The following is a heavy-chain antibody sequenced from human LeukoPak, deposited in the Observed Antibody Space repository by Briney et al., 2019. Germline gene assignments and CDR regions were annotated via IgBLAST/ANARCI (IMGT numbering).Heavy chain of an antibody. Sequence: GGSLRLSCAASGISLSSLWMSWFRQAPGKGLEWVADIRQDGSDEHYVASVKGRFTISRDSTSLFLQMNSLRAEDTAVYYCAGGQGWHFDLWGRGTLITVSS. CDR2: IRQDGSDE. CDR1: GISLSSLW. J-gene: IGHJ2*01. V-gene: IGHV3-7*01. CDR3: AGGQGWHFDL. D-gene: IGHD2-15*01.